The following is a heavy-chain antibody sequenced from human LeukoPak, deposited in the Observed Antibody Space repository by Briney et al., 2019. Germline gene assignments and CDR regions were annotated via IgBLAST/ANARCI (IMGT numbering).Heavy chain of an antibody. CDR1: GFTFSDYY. J-gene: IGHJ4*02. D-gene: IGHD6-25*01. Sequence: GGSLRLSCAASGFTFSDYYMSWVRQAPGKGLEWVSVIYSGGSTYYADSVKGRFTISRDNSKNTLYLQMNSLRVEDTAVYYCARRAVYWGQGTLVTVSS. CDR3: ARRAVY. CDR2: IYSGGST. V-gene: IGHV3-53*01.